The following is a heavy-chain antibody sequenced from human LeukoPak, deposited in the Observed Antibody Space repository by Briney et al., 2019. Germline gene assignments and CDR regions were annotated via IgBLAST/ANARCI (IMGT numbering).Heavy chain of an antibody. CDR1: GFAFNNYS. CDR3: ARNSRYFDSSLFRDDDY. V-gene: IGHV3-48*01. CDR2: ISSSSTTI. J-gene: IGHJ4*02. D-gene: IGHD3-22*01. Sequence: PGGSLRLSCAASGFAFNNYSINWVRQAPGKGLEWVSYISSSSTTIYYADSVKGRFSIFRDNAKNSLYLQMNSLRAEDTAVYYCARNSRYFDSSLFRDDDYWGQGTLVTVSS.